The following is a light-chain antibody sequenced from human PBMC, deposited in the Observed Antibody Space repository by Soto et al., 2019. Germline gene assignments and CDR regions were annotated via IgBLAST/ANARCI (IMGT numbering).Light chain of an antibody. J-gene: IGKJ5*01. CDR3: QQRSNWPPIT. V-gene: IGKV3-11*01. CDR1: QSVRSK. Sequence: VMAQSSATLSLSPGETATLSCRASQSVRSKLAWYQQKPGQGPRLLIYDASNRATGIPARFSGSGSGTDFTLTISSLEPEDFAVYYCQQRSNWPPITFGQGTRLEIK. CDR2: DAS.